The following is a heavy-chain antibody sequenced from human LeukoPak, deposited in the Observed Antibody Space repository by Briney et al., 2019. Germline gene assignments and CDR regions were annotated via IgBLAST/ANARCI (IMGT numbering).Heavy chain of an antibody. CDR3: AKEVLIESSGYRLFDY. Sequence: PGGSLRLSCAASGFTFSSYEMNWVRQAPGKGLEWVSYISSSGSTIYYADSVKGRFTISRDNSKNTLYLQMNSLRAEDTAVYYCAKEVLIESSGYRLFDYWGQGTLVTVFS. J-gene: IGHJ4*02. CDR1: GFTFSSYE. D-gene: IGHD3-22*01. CDR2: ISSSGSTI. V-gene: IGHV3-48*03.